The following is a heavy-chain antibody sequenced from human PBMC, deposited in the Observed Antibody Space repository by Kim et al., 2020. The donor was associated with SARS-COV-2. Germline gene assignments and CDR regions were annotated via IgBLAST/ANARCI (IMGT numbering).Heavy chain of an antibody. CDR3: ARDRWFGESYYFDY. Sequence: DSVKGRFTISRDNAKNSLYLQMNSLRAEDTAVYYCARDRWFGESYYFDYWGQGTLVTVSS. J-gene: IGHJ4*02. D-gene: IGHD3-10*01. V-gene: IGHV3-7*03.